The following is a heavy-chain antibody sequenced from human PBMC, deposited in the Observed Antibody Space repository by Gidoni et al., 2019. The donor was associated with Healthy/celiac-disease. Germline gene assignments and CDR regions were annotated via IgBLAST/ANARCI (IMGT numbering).Heavy chain of an antibody. CDR2: INAANGNT. D-gene: IGHD1-26*01. V-gene: IGHV1-3*01. CDR3: ARAGANYMDV. Sequence: QFQLVQSGSEVKTPGASVKVSCKASGYTFTSYAMHLVRQAPGQRLEWMGWINAANGNTKYSQKFQGRDNITRDTSASTAYRELSSLRAEDTAVYYCARAGANYMDVWGKGTTVTVSS. J-gene: IGHJ6*03. CDR1: GYTFTSYA.